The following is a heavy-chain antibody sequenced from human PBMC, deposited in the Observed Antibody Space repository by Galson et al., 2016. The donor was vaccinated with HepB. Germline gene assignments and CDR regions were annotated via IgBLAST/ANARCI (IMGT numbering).Heavy chain of an antibody. CDR2: ITGTTFAT. D-gene: IGHD3-10*01. Sequence: SLRLSCAASGFRFSTYAMTWVRQAPGKGLEWVSGITGTTFATYYADSVRGRFTISRDNANHILYLHMNSLRAEDTAVYYCAKGPYYGSAYLYGLDVWGQGTAVTVSS. CDR1: GFRFSTYA. CDR3: AKGPYYGSAYLYGLDV. V-gene: IGHV3-23*01. J-gene: IGHJ6*02.